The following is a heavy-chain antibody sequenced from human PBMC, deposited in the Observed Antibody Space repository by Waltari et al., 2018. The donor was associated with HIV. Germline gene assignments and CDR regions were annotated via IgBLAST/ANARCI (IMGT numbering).Heavy chain of an antibody. Sequence: QVQLVQSGAEVKKPGSSVKVSCKASGGTFSSYAISWVRQAPGPGLEWMGGIIPIFGTANYAQKFQGRVTITADESTSTAYMELSSLRSEDTAVYYCARVAYYYDSSGYRDWFDPWGQGTLVTVSS. J-gene: IGHJ5*02. D-gene: IGHD3-22*01. CDR1: GGTFSSYA. V-gene: IGHV1-69*01. CDR3: ARVAYYYDSSGYRDWFDP. CDR2: IIPIFGTA.